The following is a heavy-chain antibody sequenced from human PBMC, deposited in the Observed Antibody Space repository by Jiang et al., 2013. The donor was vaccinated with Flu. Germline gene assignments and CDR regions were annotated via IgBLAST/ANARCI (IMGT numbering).Heavy chain of an antibody. J-gene: IGHJ4*02. V-gene: IGHV1-24*01. CDR1: GYTLTELS. CDR2: FDPEDGET. D-gene: IGHD3-3*01. CDR3: ATTWDFWSGYSFDY. Sequence: PGASVKVSCKVSGYTLTELSMHWVRQAPGKGLEWMGGFDPEDGETIYAQKFQGRVTMTEDTSTDTAYMELSSLRSEDTAVYYCATTWDFWSGYSFDYWGQGTLVTVSS.